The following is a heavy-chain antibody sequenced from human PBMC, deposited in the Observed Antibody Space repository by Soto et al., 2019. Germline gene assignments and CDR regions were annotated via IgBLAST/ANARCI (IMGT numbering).Heavy chain of an antibody. CDR3: AKGRGGSGSLTPRVDF. D-gene: IGHD3-10*01. J-gene: IGHJ4*02. Sequence: EVQLLDSGGGLVQPGGALRLSSAASGFTFNNYAMTWVRQAPGKGLEWVSAISGGGDTTSYADSVKGRFTVSRDGSKNTLYLQMSSLSAEDTALYYCAKGRGGSGSLTPRVDFWGQGTLVTVSS. CDR2: ISGGGDTT. CDR1: GFTFNNYA. V-gene: IGHV3-23*01.